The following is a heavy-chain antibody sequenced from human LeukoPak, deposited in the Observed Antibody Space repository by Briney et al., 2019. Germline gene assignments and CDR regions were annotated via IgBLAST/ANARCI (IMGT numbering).Heavy chain of an antibody. J-gene: IGHJ4*02. CDR2: IYTSGST. CDR1: GGSISSGGYY. CDR3: ARVRNSGWFY. D-gene: IGHD6-19*01. Sequence: SETLSLTCTASGGSISSGGYYWSWIRQPAGKGLEWIGRIYTSGSTNYNPSLKSRVTISVDTSKNQFSLKLNSVTAADTAVYYCARVRNSGWFYWGQGTLVTVSS. V-gene: IGHV4-61*02.